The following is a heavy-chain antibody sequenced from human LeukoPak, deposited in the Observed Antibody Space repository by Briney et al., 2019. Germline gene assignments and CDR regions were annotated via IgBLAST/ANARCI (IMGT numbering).Heavy chain of an antibody. CDR1: GFSLSTSGVG. D-gene: IGHD2-2*01. J-gene: IGHJ4*02. Sequence: SGPTLVKPTQTLTLTCTFSGFSLSTSGVGVGWIRQPPGKALEWLALIYWDDDKRYSPSLKSRLTITKDTSKNQVVLTMTNMHPVDTATYYCAHRRKLNCSSTSCYVFYWGQGTLVTVSS. CDR3: AHRRKLNCSSTSCYVFY. V-gene: IGHV2-5*02. CDR2: IYWDDDK.